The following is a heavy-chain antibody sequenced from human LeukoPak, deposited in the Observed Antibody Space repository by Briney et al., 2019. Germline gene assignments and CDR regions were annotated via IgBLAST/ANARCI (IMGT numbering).Heavy chain of an antibody. CDR1: GFTFSSYE. CDR3: ARDHHRRLYDSQARNTFDI. J-gene: IGHJ3*02. CDR2: ISRGGSPI. V-gene: IGHV3-48*03. D-gene: IGHD3-22*01. Sequence: GGSLRLSCAASGFTFSSYEMNWVRRAPGKGLEWVSSISRGGSPISYADSVRGRFTTSRDNAKKSLFLQMTSLRAEDTAVYYCARDHHRRLYDSQARNTFDIWGQGTMVTVSS.